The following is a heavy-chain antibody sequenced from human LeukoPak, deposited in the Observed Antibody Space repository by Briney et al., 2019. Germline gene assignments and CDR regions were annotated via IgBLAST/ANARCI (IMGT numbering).Heavy chain of an antibody. CDR2: ISAYNGNT. CDR3: ARDYYDSSGYYYD. D-gene: IGHD3-22*01. CDR1: GYTFTSYG. Sequence: ASVKVSCKASGYTFTSYGISWVRQAPGQGLEWMGWISAYNGNTNYAQKLQGRVTMTRDTSTSTVYMELSSLRSEDTAVYYCARDYYDSSGYYYDWGQGTLVTVSS. V-gene: IGHV1-18*01. J-gene: IGHJ4*02.